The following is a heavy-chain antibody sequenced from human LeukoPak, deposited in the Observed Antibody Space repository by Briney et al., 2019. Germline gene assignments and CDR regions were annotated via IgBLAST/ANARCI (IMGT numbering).Heavy chain of an antibody. V-gene: IGHV3-23*01. CDR1: GFTFSRYA. CDR3: ARDSSVPYGITD. Sequence: GGSLRLSCAASGFTFSRYAMSWVRQAPGKGLEWVSAISGSDGNTFYADSVKGRFTISRDNSKNTLSLQMNNLRAEDTALYYCARDSSVPYGITDWGQGTLVTVS. CDR2: ISGSDGNT. D-gene: IGHD4-17*01. J-gene: IGHJ4*02.